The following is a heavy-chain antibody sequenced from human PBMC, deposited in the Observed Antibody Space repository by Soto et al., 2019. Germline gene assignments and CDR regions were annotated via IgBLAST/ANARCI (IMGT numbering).Heavy chain of an antibody. CDR3: AMGRGYDTPGPPFDY. CDR1: GYTFTSYA. CDR2: IIPIFGTA. Sequence: GASVKVSCKASGYTFTSYAMHWVRQAPGQRLEWMGGIIPIFGTANYAQKFQGRVTITADEPTSTAYMELSSLRSEDTAVFYCAMGRGYDTPGPPFDYWGQGTLVTVSS. V-gene: IGHV1-69*13. J-gene: IGHJ4*02. D-gene: IGHD5-12*01.